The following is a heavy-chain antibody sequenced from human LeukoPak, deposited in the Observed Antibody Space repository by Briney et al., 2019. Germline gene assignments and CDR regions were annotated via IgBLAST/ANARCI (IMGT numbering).Heavy chain of an antibody. CDR3: ARGEIVVVPAAIPYYYYMDV. D-gene: IGHD2-2*01. Sequence: PSETLSLTCTVSGGSISSSSYYWGWIRQPPGKGLEWIGSIYYSGSTYYNPSLKSRVTISVDTSKNQFSLKLSSVTAADTAVYYCARGEIVVVPAAIPYYYYMDVWGKGTTVTVSS. CDR2: IYYSGST. V-gene: IGHV4-39*01. CDR1: GGSISSSSYY. J-gene: IGHJ6*03.